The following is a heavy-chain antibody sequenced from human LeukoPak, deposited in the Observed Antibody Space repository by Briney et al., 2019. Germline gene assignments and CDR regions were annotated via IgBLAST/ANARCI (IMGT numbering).Heavy chain of an antibody. Sequence: SETLSLTCAVYGGAFRDHQWSWIRQPPGKGLEWIGEINHSGSTNYNPSLKSRVTISVDTSKNQFSLKLSSVTAADTAVYYCARGLYYGSGSYYNWFDPWGQGTLVTVSS. CDR3: ARGLYYGSGSYYNWFDP. CDR1: GGAFRDHQ. CDR2: INHSGST. V-gene: IGHV4-34*01. J-gene: IGHJ5*02. D-gene: IGHD3-10*01.